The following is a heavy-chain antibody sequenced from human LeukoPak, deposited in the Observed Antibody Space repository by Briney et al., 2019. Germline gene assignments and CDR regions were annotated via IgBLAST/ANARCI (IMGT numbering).Heavy chain of an antibody. V-gene: IGHV3-30-3*01. J-gene: IGHJ4*02. CDR1: GFTFSSYA. CDR3: ARDSDSDSSGCYYFDY. CDR2: ISYNGSNK. D-gene: IGHD3-22*01. Sequence: GGSLRLSCAASGFTFSSYAMHWVRQAPGKGLEWVAVISYNGSNKYYADSVKGRFTISRDNSKNTLYLQMNSLRAEDTAVYYCARDSDSDSSGCYYFDYWGQGTLVTVSS.